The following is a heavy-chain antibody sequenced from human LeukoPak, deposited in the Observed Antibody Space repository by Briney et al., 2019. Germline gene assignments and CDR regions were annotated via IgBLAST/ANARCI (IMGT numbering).Heavy chain of an antibody. Sequence: PGGSLRLSCAASGFTFSSYGMTWVRQAPGKGLEWVSAISGSGNNRYYADSVKGRFTISRDNSKNTLYLQMSSLGADDTAVYYCAKAPVNYYYYYIDVWGKGTTVTISS. CDR1: GFTFSSYG. V-gene: IGHV3-23*01. CDR3: AKAPVNYYYYYIDV. J-gene: IGHJ6*03. CDR2: ISGSGNNR.